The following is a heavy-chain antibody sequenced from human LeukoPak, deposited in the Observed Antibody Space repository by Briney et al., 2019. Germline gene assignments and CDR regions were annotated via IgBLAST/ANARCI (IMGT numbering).Heavy chain of an antibody. CDR3: ARFDPVTGWFDP. J-gene: IGHJ5*02. CDR1: GYSISSGYY. CDR2: IYHSGST. Sequence: SETLSLTCTVSGYSISSGYYWGWIRPPPGKGLEWIGSIYHSGSTYYNPSLKSRVTISVDTSKNQFSLKLSSVTAADTAVYYCARFDPVTGWFDPGARGPWSPSPQ. V-gene: IGHV4-38-2*02.